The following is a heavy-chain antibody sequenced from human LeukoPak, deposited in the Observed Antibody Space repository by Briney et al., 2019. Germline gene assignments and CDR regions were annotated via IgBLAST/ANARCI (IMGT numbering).Heavy chain of an antibody. CDR2: ISYDGSNK. CDR3: AEDLLEYYYDSSDQ. Sequence: PGRSLRLSCAASGFTFSSYGMHWVRQAPGKGLEWVAVISYDGSNKYYADSVKGRFTISRDNSKNTLYLQMNSLRAGDTAVYYCAEDLLEYYYDSSDQWGQGTLVTVSS. CDR1: GFTFSSYG. D-gene: IGHD3-22*01. V-gene: IGHV3-30*18. J-gene: IGHJ4*02.